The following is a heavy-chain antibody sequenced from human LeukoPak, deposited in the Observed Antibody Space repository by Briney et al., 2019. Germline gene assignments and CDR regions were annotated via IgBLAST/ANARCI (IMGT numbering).Heavy chain of an antibody. CDR3: ARGDGYKLVDY. J-gene: IGHJ4*02. Sequence: GGSLRLSCAVSGITLSNYGMSWVRQAPGKGLEWVAVIWYDGSYKYYADSVKGRFSISRDNSRNTVDLQMNSLRAEDTAMYYCARGDGYKLVDYWGQGTLVTVSS. D-gene: IGHD5-24*01. V-gene: IGHV3-33*08. CDR2: IWYDGSYK. CDR1: GITLSNYG.